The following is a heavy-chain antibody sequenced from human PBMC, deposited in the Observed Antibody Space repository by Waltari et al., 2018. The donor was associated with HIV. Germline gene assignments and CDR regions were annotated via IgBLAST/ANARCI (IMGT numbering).Heavy chain of an antibody. CDR1: GFTFSSYE. D-gene: IGHD3-10*01. V-gene: IGHV3-48*03. CDR3: ARDWGSGSYR. Sequence: EVQLVESGGGLVQPGGSLRIPCAASGFTFSSYEMNRVRQAPGKGLEWVSYISSSGSTIYYADSVKGRFTISRDNAKNSLYLQMNSLRAEDTAVYYCARDWGSGSYRWGQGTLVTVSS. J-gene: IGHJ4*02. CDR2: ISSSGSTI.